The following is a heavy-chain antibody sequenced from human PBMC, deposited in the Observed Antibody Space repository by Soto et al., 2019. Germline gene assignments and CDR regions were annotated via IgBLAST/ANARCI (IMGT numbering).Heavy chain of an antibody. D-gene: IGHD2-21*02. J-gene: IGHJ5*02. CDR1: GYIFTKYG. CDR3: ARLQLGGDRMLNWFDP. CDR2: INVYNGDR. Sequence: QVQVVQSGPELKKPVASVKVSCKAQGYIFTKYGIGWVRQAPGHGLEWMGLINVYNGDRKVAQKFQDRVSMTTDTATDTAYMELKSLRSGDTAVYYCARLQLGGDRMLNWFDPWGQGTLVTDSS. V-gene: IGHV1-18*01.